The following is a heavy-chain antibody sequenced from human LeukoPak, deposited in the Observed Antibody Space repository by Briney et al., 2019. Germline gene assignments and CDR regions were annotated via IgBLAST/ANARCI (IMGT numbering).Heavy chain of an antibody. CDR2: IGTAGDT. D-gene: IGHD2-15*01. CDR1: GFTFSNYD. CDR3: ARGADTHFDY. J-gene: IGHJ4*02. V-gene: IGHV3-13*04. Sequence: GGSLRLSCAASGFTFSNYDMHWVRQATGKGLEWVSSIGTAGDTYYQGSVRGRFTMSRENAKNSLYLQMNSLTAGDTAVYYCARGADTHFDYWGQGILVTVSS.